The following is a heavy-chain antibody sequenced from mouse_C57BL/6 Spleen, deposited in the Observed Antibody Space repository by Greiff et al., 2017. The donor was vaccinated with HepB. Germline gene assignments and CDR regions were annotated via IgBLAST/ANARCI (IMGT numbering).Heavy chain of an antibody. J-gene: IGHJ2*01. CDR3: ARGAGYYGTLDY. Sequence: VQLQQPGAELVKPGASVKMSCKASGYTFTSYWITWVKQRPGQGLEWIGDIYPGSGSTNYNEKFKSKATLTVDTSSSTAYMQLSSLTSEDSAVYYCARGAGYYGTLDYWGQGTTLTVSS. V-gene: IGHV1-55*01. CDR1: GYTFTSYW. CDR2: IYPGSGST. D-gene: IGHD1-1*01.